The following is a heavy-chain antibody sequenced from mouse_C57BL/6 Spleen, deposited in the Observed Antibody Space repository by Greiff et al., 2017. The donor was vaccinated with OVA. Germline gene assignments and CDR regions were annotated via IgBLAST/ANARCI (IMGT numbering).Heavy chain of an antibody. V-gene: IGHV14-2*01. CDR1: GFNIKDYY. Sequence: EVQLQQSGAELVKPGASVKLSCTASGFNIKDYYMHWVKQRTEQGLEWIGRIDPEDGETKYAPKFQGKATITADTSSNTAYLQLSSLTSEDTAVYYCASPDSSGYDCYAMDYWGQGTSVTVSS. CDR3: ASPDSSGYDCYAMDY. J-gene: IGHJ4*01. CDR2: IDPEDGET. D-gene: IGHD3-2*02.